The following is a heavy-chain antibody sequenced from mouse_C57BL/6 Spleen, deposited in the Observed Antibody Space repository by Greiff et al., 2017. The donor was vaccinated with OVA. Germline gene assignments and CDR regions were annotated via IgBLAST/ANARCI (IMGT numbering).Heavy chain of an antibody. CDR2: IYPGSGST. Sequence: QVQLQQPGAELVKPGASVKMSCKASGYTFTSYWITWVKQRPGQGLEWIGDIYPGSGSTTYNEKFKSKATLTVDTSSSTAYMQLSSLTSEDSAVYYGAREGLLRQFQLQGWDYWGQGTTLTVSS. D-gene: IGHD1-1*01. CDR3: AREGLLRQFQLQGWDY. J-gene: IGHJ2*01. CDR1: GYTFTSYW. V-gene: IGHV1-55*01.